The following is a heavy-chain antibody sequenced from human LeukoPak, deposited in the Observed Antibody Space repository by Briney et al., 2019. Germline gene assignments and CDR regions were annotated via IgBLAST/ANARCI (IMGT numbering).Heavy chain of an antibody. CDR2: IDYTWSA. V-gene: IGHV4-39*01. CDR3: ARLHYVHPNWFDP. D-gene: IGHD3-16*01. Sequence: SETLSLTCSVSRASITSGNFYWAWIRQAPGKPLEWIGEIDYTWSAHYNAALKSRVTISADTSKNQFSLRVTSVTAADSAVYFCARLHYVHPNWFDPWGQGTLVIVSS. J-gene: IGHJ5*02. CDR1: RASITSGNFY.